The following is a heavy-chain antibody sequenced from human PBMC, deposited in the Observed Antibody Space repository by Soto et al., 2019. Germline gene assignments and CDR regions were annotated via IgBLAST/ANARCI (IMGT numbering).Heavy chain of an antibody. V-gene: IGHV4-59*01. D-gene: IGHD6-19*01. CDR1: GGSICNYY. CDR3: ARGRHWLDY. J-gene: IGHJ4*02. CDR2: IYYTGST. Sequence: PSETLSLTCTVSGGSICNYYWGWIRQPPGKGLEWIGYIYYTGSTNYNPSLKSRVTISVDTSENQFSLRLSSVTAADTAIYYCARGRHWLDYWGQGTLVTVSS.